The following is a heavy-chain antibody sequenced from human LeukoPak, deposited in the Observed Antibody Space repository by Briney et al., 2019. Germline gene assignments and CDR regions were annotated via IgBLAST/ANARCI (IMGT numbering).Heavy chain of an antibody. CDR1: GFSFVEYV. D-gene: IGHD4-23*01. J-gene: IGHJ4*02. V-gene: IGHV3-23*01. Sequence: GGSLRLSCSASGFSFVEYVMSWVRQAPGKGLEWVAGMTGTSGGTYYADSVKGRFTISRDNSDSTLYLDINNLRAEDTAVYYCARDLAGNSGYWGQGTLVTVSS. CDR2: MTGTSGGT. CDR3: ARDLAGNSGY.